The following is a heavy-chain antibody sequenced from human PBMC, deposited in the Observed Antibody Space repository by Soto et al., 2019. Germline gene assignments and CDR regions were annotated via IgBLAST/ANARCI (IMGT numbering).Heavy chain of an antibody. J-gene: IGHJ5*01. CDR3: ARSPKFSEFPYDSAS. CDR2: VIRTGRN. D-gene: IGHD3-10*01. Sequence: SVTMSLRNKVYARSFVGYYWSWLRKKPGGGLEWSGDVIRTGRNNYNPSLKGRVIISVDTSKNQLSLNLSSVTAADTAVDFCARSPKFSEFPYDSASWVHGT. CDR1: ARSFVGYY. V-gene: IGHV4-34*12.